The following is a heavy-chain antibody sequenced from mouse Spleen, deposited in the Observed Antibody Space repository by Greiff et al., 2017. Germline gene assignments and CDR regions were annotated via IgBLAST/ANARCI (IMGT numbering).Heavy chain of an antibody. J-gene: IGHJ2*01. D-gene: IGHD2-2*01. V-gene: IGHV1-72*01. CDR2: IDPNGGGT. CDR1: GYTFTSNW. Sequence: QVQLQQPGTELVKPGASVRLSCKASGYTFTSNWMHWVKQRPGEGLEWIGRIDPNGGGTKYNEKFKSKATLTVDKPSRTAYMQLSSLTSEDSAVYYCARGYGGDYWGQGTTLTVSS. CDR3: ARGYGGDY.